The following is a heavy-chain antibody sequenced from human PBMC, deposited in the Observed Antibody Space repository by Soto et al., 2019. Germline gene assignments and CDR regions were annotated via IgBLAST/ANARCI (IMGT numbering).Heavy chain of an antibody. Sequence: QVQLVQSGPEVKKPGASVKVSCKTSGYTFISSDINWVRPDSGQGLEWVGLMNPNTGYTESAGKFQDRVTTTRDVPINTASLERSGLTSEDTSVYFCAKKHSGSSVASWCQGSLVSVSS. J-gene: IGHJ5*02. D-gene: IGHD6-6*01. CDR2: MNPNTGYT. CDR1: GYTFISSD. CDR3: AKKHSGSSVAS. V-gene: IGHV1-8*01.